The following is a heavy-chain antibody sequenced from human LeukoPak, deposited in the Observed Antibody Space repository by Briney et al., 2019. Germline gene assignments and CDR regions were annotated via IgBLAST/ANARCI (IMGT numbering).Heavy chain of an antibody. CDR3: ARLYSSSSGKAFDI. J-gene: IGHJ3*02. CDR1: GFTFSSYE. D-gene: IGHD6-6*01. CDR2: ISSGRNI. V-gene: IGHV3-48*03. Sequence: GGSLRLSCAASGFTFSSYEMNWVRQAPGKGLEWVSYISSGRNIYYSDSVKGRFTISRDNAKNSLYLQMNSLRAEDTAVYYCARLYSSSSGKAFDIWGQGTMVTVSS.